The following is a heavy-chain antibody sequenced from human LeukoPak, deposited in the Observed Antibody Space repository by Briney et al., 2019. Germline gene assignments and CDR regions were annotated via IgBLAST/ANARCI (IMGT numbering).Heavy chain of an antibody. J-gene: IGHJ4*02. Sequence: GGSLRLSCAASGFTFSSYWMHWVRHAPGKGLMWVSRINSDGSSTSYADSVKGRFTISRDNAKNTLYLQMNSLRAEDTAVYYCARYYYDSSEYYFDYWGQGTLVTVSS. CDR1: GFTFSSYW. D-gene: IGHD3-22*01. CDR2: INSDGSST. V-gene: IGHV3-74*01. CDR3: ARYYYDSSEYYFDY.